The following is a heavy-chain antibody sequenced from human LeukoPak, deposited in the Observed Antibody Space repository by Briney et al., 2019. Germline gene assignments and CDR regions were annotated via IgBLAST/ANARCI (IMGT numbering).Heavy chain of an antibody. CDR3: ACNPARGYSGYDYGC. CDR1: GVSFSGYS. J-gene: IGHJ4*02. CDR2: INHSGST. D-gene: IGHD5-12*01. V-gene: IGHV4-34*01. Sequence: PSETLSLTCAVYGVSFSGYSLTGSRQPPGRGREWIGEINHSGSTNYNPSLKSRVTISLDTSKKQFSLKLSSVIAADTAVYYCACNPARGYSGYDYGCWGQGTLVTVSS.